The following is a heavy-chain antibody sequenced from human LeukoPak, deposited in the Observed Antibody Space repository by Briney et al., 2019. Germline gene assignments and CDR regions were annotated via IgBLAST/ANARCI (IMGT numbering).Heavy chain of an antibody. Sequence: PSETLSLTCAVYGGSFSCYYWSWIRQPPGKGLEWIGEINHSGSTNYNPSLKSRVTISVDTSKNQFSLKLSSVTAADTAVYYCARGGGRYYDFWSGYSDYWGQGTLVTVSS. CDR3: ARGGGRYYDFWSGYSDY. V-gene: IGHV4-34*01. CDR1: GGSFSCYY. CDR2: INHSGST. D-gene: IGHD3-3*01. J-gene: IGHJ4*02.